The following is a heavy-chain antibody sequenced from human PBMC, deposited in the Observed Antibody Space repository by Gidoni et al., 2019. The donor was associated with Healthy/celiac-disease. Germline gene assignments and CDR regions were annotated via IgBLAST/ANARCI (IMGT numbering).Heavy chain of an antibody. J-gene: IGHJ4*02. CDR2: ISYDGSNK. CDR3: ARESSLLGGGFDY. CDR1: GFTFTSYA. D-gene: IGHD1-26*01. Sequence: QVQLVECGGGVVQPGRSLRLSCAASGFTFTSYAMHWVRQAPGKGLGWVAVISYDGSNKYYADSVKGRFTFSRDNSKNTLYLRMNSLRAEDTAVYYCARESSLLGGGFDYWGQGTLVTVSS. V-gene: IGHV3-30*01.